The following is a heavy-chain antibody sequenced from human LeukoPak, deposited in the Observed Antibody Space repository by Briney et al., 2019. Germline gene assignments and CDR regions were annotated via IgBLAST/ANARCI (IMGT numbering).Heavy chain of an antibody. Sequence: ASVKVSCKASGYSFTGYYMHWVRQAPGQGLEWMGWINPDSGGTNYAQKFQGRVTMTRDTSITTAYMELSRLTSDDTAVYYCARDTPISLRAFDIWGQGTMVTVSS. CDR1: GYSFTGYY. V-gene: IGHV1-2*02. CDR2: INPDSGGT. J-gene: IGHJ3*02. CDR3: ARDTPISLRAFDI. D-gene: IGHD4-17*01.